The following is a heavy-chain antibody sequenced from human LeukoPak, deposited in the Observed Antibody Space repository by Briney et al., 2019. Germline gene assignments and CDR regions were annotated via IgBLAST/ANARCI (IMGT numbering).Heavy chain of an antibody. Sequence: GGSLRLSCAASGFSFSTYSMNWVRQAPGKGLEWVSHISSSISSIHYADSVRGRFTITRDNAKNSLYLQINSPRDEDTAVYYCARAFYGDYGMDVWGQGTTVTVSS. J-gene: IGHJ6*02. D-gene: IGHD4-17*01. CDR1: GFSFSTYS. CDR2: ISSSISSI. CDR3: ARAFYGDYGMDV. V-gene: IGHV3-48*02.